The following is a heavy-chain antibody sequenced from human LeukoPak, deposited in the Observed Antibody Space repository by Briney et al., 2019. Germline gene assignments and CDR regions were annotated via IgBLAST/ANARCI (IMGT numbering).Heavy chain of an antibody. V-gene: IGHV4-30-2*01. CDR3: ARMTPKDYFDY. D-gene: IGHD2-15*01. J-gene: IGHJ4*02. CDR1: GGSISSGGYS. CDR2: IYHSGNT. Sequence: SETLSLTCAVSGGSISSGGYSWSWMRPPPGKGLEWIGYIYHSGNTYNNPSLESRVSISVHRSKNQSSLELSSVTAADTAVYYCARMTPKDYFDYWGQGTLVTVSS.